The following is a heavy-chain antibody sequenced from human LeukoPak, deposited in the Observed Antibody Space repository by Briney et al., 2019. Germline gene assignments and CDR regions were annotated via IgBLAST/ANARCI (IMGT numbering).Heavy chain of an antibody. J-gene: IGHJ4*02. CDR2: IYSGGST. V-gene: IGHV3-53*01. Sequence: GGSLRLSCAASGFTVSSNYMSWVRQAPGKGLEWVSVIYSGGSTYYADSVRGRFTISRDNSKNTLYLQMNSLRAEDTAVYYCAKDGLAARLAYWGQGTLVTVSS. CDR1: GFTVSSNY. CDR3: AKDGLAARLAY. D-gene: IGHD6-6*01.